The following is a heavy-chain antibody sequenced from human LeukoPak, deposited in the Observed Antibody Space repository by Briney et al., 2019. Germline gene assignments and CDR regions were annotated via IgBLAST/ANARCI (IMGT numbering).Heavy chain of an antibody. Sequence: SLRLSCAASGFTFDDYAMHWVRQAPGKGLEWVSGISWNSASIGYADSVKGRFTISRDNAKNSLYLQMNSLRAEDTALYYCAKARSAHSSGYYIFDYWGQGTLVTVSS. J-gene: IGHJ4*02. D-gene: IGHD3-22*01. CDR2: ISWNSASI. CDR3: AKARSAHSSGYYIFDY. V-gene: IGHV3-9*01. CDR1: GFTFDDYA.